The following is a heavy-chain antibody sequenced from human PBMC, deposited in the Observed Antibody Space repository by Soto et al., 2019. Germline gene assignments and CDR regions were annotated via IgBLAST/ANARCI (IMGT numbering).Heavy chain of an antibody. D-gene: IGHD4-17*01. V-gene: IGHV4-34*01. Sequence: PSETLSLTCAVYGGSFSGYYWTWIRQPPGTRLERIGEINHSGSTNYNPSLKSRVTISVDRSKNQFSLKLSSVTAADTAVYYCARVPYDYGGLDICGQGTMVTVS. J-gene: IGHJ3*02. CDR1: GGSFSGYY. CDR2: INHSGST. CDR3: ARVPYDYGGLDI.